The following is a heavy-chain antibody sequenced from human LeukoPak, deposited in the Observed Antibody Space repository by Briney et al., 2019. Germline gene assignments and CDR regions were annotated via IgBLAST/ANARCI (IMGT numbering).Heavy chain of an antibody. CDR1: GFTFSSYA. J-gene: IGHJ4*02. CDR2: ISGSGGST. D-gene: IGHD1-26*01. V-gene: IGHV3-23*01. Sequence: GGSLRLSCAASGFTFSSYAMSWVRQAPGKGLEWVSAISGSGGSTYYADSVKGRFTISRDNSKNTLYLQMNSLRAEDTAVYYCARDIVGATASPEPPTFDYWGQGTLVTVSS. CDR3: ARDIVGATASPEPPTFDY.